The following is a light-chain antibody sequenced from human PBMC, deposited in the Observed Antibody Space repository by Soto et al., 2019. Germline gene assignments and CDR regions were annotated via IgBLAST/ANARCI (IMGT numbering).Light chain of an antibody. Sequence: DIVMTQSPDSLAVSLGERATINCKSSQSGLFSSNSNNYLAWYQQKPGQPPKLLIYWASTRESGVPDRFSGSGSGTDFTLTISSLQADDVAAYYCQQYYNTPPTFGQGTKLEIK. CDR1: QSGLFSSNSNNY. V-gene: IGKV4-1*01. CDR2: WAS. CDR3: QQYYNTPPT. J-gene: IGKJ2*01.